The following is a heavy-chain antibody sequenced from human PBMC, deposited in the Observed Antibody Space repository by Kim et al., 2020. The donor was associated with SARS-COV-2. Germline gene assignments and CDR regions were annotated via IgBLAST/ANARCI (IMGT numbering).Heavy chain of an antibody. D-gene: IGHD3-3*01. J-gene: IGHJ6*02. CDR3: ARVQRITIFGVVIEGYGMDV. Sequence: TLSLTCAVSGGSISSSNWWSWVRQPPGKGLEWIGEIYHSGSTNYNPSLKSRVTISVDKSKNQFSLKLSSVTAADTAVYYCARVQRITIFGVVIEGYGMDVWGQGTTVTVS. V-gene: IGHV4-4*02. CDR2: IYHSGST. CDR1: GGSISSSNW.